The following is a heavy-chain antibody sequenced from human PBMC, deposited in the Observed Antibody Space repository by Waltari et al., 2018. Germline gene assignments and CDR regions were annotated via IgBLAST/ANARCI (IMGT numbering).Heavy chain of an antibody. Sequence: EVQLVESEGGLVKPGGSLRLSCAASGFTFSSYYMNWVRQAPGKGLEWISSISSGSTYIDYADSVKGRFTISRDNAKNLMSLQMNSLRADDTAVYYCVRGTSVPDSWGQGTLVTVSS. CDR3: VRGTSVPDS. CDR2: ISSGSTYI. V-gene: IGHV3-21*01. J-gene: IGHJ4*02. D-gene: IGHD1-1*01. CDR1: GFTFSSYY.